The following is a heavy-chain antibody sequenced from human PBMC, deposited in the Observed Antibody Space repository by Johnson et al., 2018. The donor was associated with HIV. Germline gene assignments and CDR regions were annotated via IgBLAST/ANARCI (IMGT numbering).Heavy chain of an antibody. J-gene: IGHJ3*02. Sequence: EVQLVESGGGLVQPGGSLRLSCAASGFTFSSYWMSWVRQATGKGLEWVSTIGTAGDTYYPGSVKGRFTVSREDAKNSLYLQMNSLRAGDTALYYCARAVCRGGRCYSHDAFDIWGQGTMVTVSS. CDR3: ARAVCRGGRCYSHDAFDI. CDR2: IGTAGDT. V-gene: IGHV3-13*01. CDR1: GFTFSSYW. D-gene: IGHD2-15*01.